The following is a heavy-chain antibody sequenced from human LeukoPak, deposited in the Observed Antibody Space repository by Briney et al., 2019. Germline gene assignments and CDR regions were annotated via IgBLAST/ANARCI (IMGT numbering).Heavy chain of an antibody. J-gene: IGHJ4*02. CDR2: ISSYGGST. D-gene: IGHD2-8*01. CDR3: VKDLYSYSFDY. Sequence: GGSLSLSCSASGFTFRNYGMHWVRQAPGKGLEYVSTISSYGGSTYYADLVKGRFTISRDNSKNTLYLQMSSLRAEDTAVYYCVKDLYSYSFDYWGQGTLVTVSS. V-gene: IGHV3-64D*09. CDR1: GFTFRNYG.